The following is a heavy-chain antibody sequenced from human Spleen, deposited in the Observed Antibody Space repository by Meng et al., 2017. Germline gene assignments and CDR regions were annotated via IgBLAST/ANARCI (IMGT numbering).Heavy chain of an antibody. CDR2: ISGSGSTT. Sequence: GESLKISCSASGFTFSSYAMSWVRQAPGKGLYWVSSISGSGSTTYYSDSVKGRLTISRDNSKNTLYLQMNSLRAEDTAVYYCAREIIGAASAFDIWGQGTLVTVSS. D-gene: IGHD2/OR15-2a*01. CDR1: GFTFSSYA. J-gene: IGHJ3*02. CDR3: AREIIGAASAFDI. V-gene: IGHV3-23*01.